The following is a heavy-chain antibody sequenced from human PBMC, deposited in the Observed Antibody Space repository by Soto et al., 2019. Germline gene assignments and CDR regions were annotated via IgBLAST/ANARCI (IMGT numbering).Heavy chain of an antibody. V-gene: IGHV2-5*02. CDR2: IYWDDDK. CDR1: GFSLSTSGVG. Sequence: QITLKESGPTLVKPTQTLTQTSTFSGFSLSTSGVGVGWFHQPPGKALEWLALIYWDDDKRYSPSLKRRRTITKDTSKNQVDLPMTNMDPEDSATYYCAHETDYGDLDYWGQGTLVTASS. J-gene: IGHJ4*02. CDR3: AHETDYGDLDY. D-gene: IGHD4-17*01.